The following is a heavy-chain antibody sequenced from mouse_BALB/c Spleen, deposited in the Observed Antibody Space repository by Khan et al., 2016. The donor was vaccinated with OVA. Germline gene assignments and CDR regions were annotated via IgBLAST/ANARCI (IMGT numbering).Heavy chain of an antibody. CDR2: IWIGGST. V-gene: IGHV2-2*02. J-gene: IGHJ4*01. Sequence: QVQLKESGPGLVQPSQSLSITCTVSGFSLTSYGVHWVRQSPGKGLEWLGVIWIGGSTDYNAAFISRLSISKDNSKSQVFFKMNSLQANDTAIYYCARIFIGTTDYAMDYWGQGTSVTVSS. CDR1: GFSLTSYG. CDR3: ARIFIGTTDYAMDY. D-gene: IGHD2-14*01.